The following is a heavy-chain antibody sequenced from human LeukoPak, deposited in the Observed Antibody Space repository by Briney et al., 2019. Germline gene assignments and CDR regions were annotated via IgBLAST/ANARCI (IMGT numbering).Heavy chain of an antibody. CDR1: GFPFSSYA. D-gene: IGHD5-12*01. CDR3: ARDRGYSGYAHGY. CDR2: ILNSSYI. V-gene: IGHV3-21*01. J-gene: IGHJ4*02. Sequence: GGSLRLSCAASGFPFSSYALAWVRQAPWKGLEWVSSILNSSYIYYADSVKGRFTISRDNTQNSLFLQMNSLTADDTAVYYCARDRGYSGYAHGYWGQGTLVTVSS.